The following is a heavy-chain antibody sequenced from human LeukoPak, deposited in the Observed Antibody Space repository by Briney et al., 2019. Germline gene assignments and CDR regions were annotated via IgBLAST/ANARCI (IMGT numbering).Heavy chain of an antibody. CDR3: AREWNPDAFDI. V-gene: IGHV3-21*01. CDR2: ISSSSSYI. CDR1: GFTFSSYG. J-gene: IGHJ3*02. Sequence: GGSLRLSCAASGFTFSSYGMHWVRQAPGKGLEWVSSISSSSSYIYYADSVKGRFTISRDNSKNTLYLQMNSLRAEDTAVYYCAREWNPDAFDIWGQGTMVTVSS. D-gene: IGHD1-1*01.